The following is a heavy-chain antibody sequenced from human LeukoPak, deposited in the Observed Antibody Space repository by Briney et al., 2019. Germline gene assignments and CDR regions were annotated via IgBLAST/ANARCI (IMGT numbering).Heavy chain of an antibody. J-gene: IGHJ6*02. D-gene: IGHD3-10*01. CDR3: ARDEAYYYGSGSYYKGNLYYYGMDV. CDR1: GFTFSSYA. CDR2: ISSNGGST. V-gene: IGHV3-64*01. Sequence: GGSLRLSCAASGFTFSSYAMHWVRQAPGKGLEYVSAISSNGGSTYYANSVKGRFTISRDNSKNTPYLQMGSLRAEDMAVYYCARDEAYYYGSGSYYKGNLYYYGMDVWGQGTTVTVSS.